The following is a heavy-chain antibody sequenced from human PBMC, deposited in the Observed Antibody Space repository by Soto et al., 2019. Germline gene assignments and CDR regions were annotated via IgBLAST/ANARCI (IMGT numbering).Heavy chain of an antibody. V-gene: IGHV4-30-4*01. D-gene: IGHD2-8*01. CDR3: ARLYCNDALCTFPAWFDP. J-gene: IGHJ5*02. Sequence: PSGTLSLTCSVSGDSISSGAYFWSWIRHLPGKGLEWLGSISHSGDTFLRPSLWHELSMSMDTSQNRISLRLTSVTVADTAVYYCARLYCNDALCTFPAWFDPWGRGTQVTVCS. CDR2: ISHSGDT. CDR1: GDSISSGAYF.